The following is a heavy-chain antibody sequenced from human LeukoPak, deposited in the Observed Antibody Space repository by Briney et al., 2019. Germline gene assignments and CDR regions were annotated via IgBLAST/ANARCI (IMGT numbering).Heavy chain of an antibody. Sequence: GASVKVSCKASGFPFTSYFMHWVGQAPGQGLEWMGRIIPIFGTANYAQKFQGRVTITTDESTSTAYMELSSLRSEDTAVYYCARGLSGYEWGQGTLVTVSS. CDR2: IIPIFGTA. CDR3: ARGLSGYE. J-gene: IGHJ4*02. CDR1: GFPFTSYF. D-gene: IGHD5-12*01. V-gene: IGHV1-69*05.